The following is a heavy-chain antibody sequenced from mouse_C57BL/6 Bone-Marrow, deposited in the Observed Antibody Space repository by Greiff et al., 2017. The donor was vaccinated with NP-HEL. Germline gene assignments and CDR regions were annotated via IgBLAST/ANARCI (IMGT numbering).Heavy chain of an antibody. V-gene: IGHV7-1*01. J-gene: IGHJ4*01. CDR2: SRNKANDYTT. CDR3: ARDAWGPYDYGAMDY. CDR1: GFTFSDFY. Sequence: EVNVVESGGGLVQSGRSLRLSCATSGFTFSDFYMEWVRQAPGKGLEWIAASRNKANDYTTEYSASVKGRFIVSRDTSQSILYLQMNALRAEDTAIYYCARDAWGPYDYGAMDYWGQGTSVTVSS. D-gene: IGHD2-4*01.